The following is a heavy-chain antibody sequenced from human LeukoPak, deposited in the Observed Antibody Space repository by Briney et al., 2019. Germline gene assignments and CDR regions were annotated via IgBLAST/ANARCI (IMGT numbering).Heavy chain of an antibody. D-gene: IGHD6-13*01. CDR3: ARGSSNWYFEY. V-gene: IGHV1-18*01. J-gene: IGHJ4*02. Sequence: ASVKVSCKASGYTFSTYGISWVRRAPGQGLEWMGRTSAYTGNTNYAQKFQGKVTMNTDTSTSTAYMELRSLTSDDTAVYYCARGSSNWYFEYWGQGTLVTVSS. CDR2: TSAYTGNT. CDR1: GYTFSTYG.